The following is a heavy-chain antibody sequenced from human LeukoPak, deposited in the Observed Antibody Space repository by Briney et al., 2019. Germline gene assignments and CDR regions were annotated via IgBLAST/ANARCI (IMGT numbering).Heavy chain of an antibody. Sequence: GGSLRLSCAASGFTFSSYEMNWVRQAPGKGLEWLSYISYTGSNKYYADSVKGRFTISRDNAKNSLYLQMNSLRAEDTAVYFCARVFVGENFDYWGQGTLVTASS. J-gene: IGHJ4*02. CDR1: GFTFSSYE. V-gene: IGHV3-48*03. D-gene: IGHD1-14*01. CDR3: ARVFVGENFDY. CDR2: ISYTGSNK.